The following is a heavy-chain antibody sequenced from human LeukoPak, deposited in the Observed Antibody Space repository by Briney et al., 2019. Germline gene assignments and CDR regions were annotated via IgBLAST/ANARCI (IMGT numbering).Heavy chain of an antibody. Sequence: PGGSLRLSCAASGFTFNSYWMHWVRHAPGKGLVWVSRINSDGSSTGYADSVKGRFTISRDNAKNTLSLQMNSLRAEDTAVYYCARDGRKWLAPFDYWGQGTLVTVSS. J-gene: IGHJ4*02. CDR3: ARDGRKWLAPFDY. CDR2: INSDGSST. D-gene: IGHD6-19*01. CDR1: GFTFNSYW. V-gene: IGHV3-74*01.